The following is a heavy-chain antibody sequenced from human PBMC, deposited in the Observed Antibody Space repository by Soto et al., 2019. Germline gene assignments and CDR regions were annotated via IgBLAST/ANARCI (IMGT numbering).Heavy chain of an antibody. J-gene: IGHJ5*02. V-gene: IGHV4-59*08. CDR3: ARHPPEGGPRSQDNWFDP. D-gene: IGHD2-15*01. Sequence: PSETLSLTCTVSGGSISSYYWSWIRQPPGKGLEWIGYIYYSGSTNYNPSLKSRVTISVDTSKNQFSLKLSSVTAADTAVYYCARHPPEGGPRSQDNWFDPWGQGTLVTVSS. CDR2: IYYSGST. CDR1: GGSISSYY.